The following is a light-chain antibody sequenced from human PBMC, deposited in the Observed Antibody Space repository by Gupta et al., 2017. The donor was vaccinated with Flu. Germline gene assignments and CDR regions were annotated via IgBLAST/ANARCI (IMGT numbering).Light chain of an antibody. Sequence: EIVLTQSPGTLSLSPGERATLYCRASQSVSGTYLAWYQHKPGQAPRLLIYGASNRATGIPDRFSGSGSGTDFTLTISRLEPEDFAVYYCQQEGSPPRTFGQGTKMEIK. J-gene: IGKJ1*01. CDR1: QSVSGTY. CDR2: GAS. V-gene: IGKV3-20*01. CDR3: QQEGSPPRT.